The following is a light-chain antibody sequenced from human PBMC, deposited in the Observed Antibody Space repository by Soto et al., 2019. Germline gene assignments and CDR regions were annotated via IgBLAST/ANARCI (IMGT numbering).Light chain of an antibody. J-gene: IGKJ5*01. CDR1: QRISTY. CDR3: QQSYTPSIT. V-gene: IGKV1-39*01. Sequence: DIQMTQSPSSLSASVVDRVTITCGASQRISTYLNWYQQKPGKAPKLLIYGASTLQGRVPSSFSGSGSGTDFTLTISSLQPEDFATYYCQQSYTPSITFGQGTRLDIK. CDR2: GAS.